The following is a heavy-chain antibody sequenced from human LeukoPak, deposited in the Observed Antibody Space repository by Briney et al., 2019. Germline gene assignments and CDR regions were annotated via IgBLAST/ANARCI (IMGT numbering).Heavy chain of an antibody. V-gene: IGHV4-30-4*08. CDR1: GGSISSGDYY. D-gene: IGHD3-22*01. J-gene: IGHJ6*03. CDR3: ARTGYYYDSSGYYYVPPYYYYYMDV. CDR2: IYYSGST. Sequence: SQTLSLTCTVSGGSISSGDYYWSWIRQPPGKGLEWIGYIYYSGSTYYNPSLKSRVTISVDTSKNQFSLKLSSVTAADTAVYYCARTGYYYDSSGYYYVPPYYYYYMDVWGKGTTVTVSS.